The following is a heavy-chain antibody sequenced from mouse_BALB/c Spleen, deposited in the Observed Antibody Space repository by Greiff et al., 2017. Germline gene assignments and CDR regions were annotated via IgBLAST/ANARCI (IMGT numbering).Heavy chain of an antibody. CDR1: GYTFTSYW. V-gene: IGHV1-7*01. CDR2: INPSTGYT. J-gene: IGHJ3*01. CDR3: ARAGSCAY. Sequence: QVQLQQSGAELAKPGASVKMSCKASGYTFTSYWMHWVKQRPGQGLEWIGYINPSTGYTEYNQKFKDKATLTADKSSSTAYMQLSSLTSEASAVYCCARAGSCAYWGAGTLVTVSA. D-gene: IGHD4-1*01.